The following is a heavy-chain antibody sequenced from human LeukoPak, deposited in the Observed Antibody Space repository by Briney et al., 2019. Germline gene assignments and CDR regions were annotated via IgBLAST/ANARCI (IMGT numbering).Heavy chain of an antibody. V-gene: IGHV3-33*01. D-gene: IGHD2-15*01. CDR3: ARAGGYCSGGSRYRGYSWFDP. Sequence: PGGSLRLSCAASGFTFSSSGMHWVRQAPGKGPEWVAVILYNGSNKYYADSVKGRFTISRDNSKNTLYLQMNSLRVEDTAVYYCARAGGYCSGGSRYRGYSWFDPWGQGTLVTVSS. CDR2: ILYNGSNK. J-gene: IGHJ5*02. CDR1: GFTFSSSG.